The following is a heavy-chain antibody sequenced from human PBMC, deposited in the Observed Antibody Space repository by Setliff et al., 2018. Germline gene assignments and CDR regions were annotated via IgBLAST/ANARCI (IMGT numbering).Heavy chain of an antibody. CDR2: ISSSGSLI. D-gene: IGHD2-2*01. Sequence: GGSLRLSCAASGFTFNRFAMSWIRQTPGKGLEWVAYISSSGSLIYYPDSVKGRFTISRDNAKNTLYLQMNSLRDEDTAVYYCARDRGSDSCRGCDYMDVWGKGTTVTVSS. V-gene: IGHV3-48*02. CDR3: ARDRGSDSCRGCDYMDV. CDR1: GFTFNRFA. J-gene: IGHJ6*03.